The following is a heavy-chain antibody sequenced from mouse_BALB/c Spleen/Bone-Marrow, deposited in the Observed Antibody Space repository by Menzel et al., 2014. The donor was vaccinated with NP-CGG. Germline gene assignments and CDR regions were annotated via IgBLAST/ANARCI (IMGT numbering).Heavy chain of an antibody. CDR1: GYAFTNHL. V-gene: IGHV1-54*01. Sequence: VQVVESGAELVRPGTSVKVSCKASGYAFTNHLIEWVKQRPGQGLEWIGVINPGSGGTNYNEKFKGKATLTADKSSSTAYMQLSSLTSDDSAVYFCARGITTGYFDYWGQGTTLTVSS. CDR3: ARGITTGYFDY. CDR2: INPGSGGT. J-gene: IGHJ2*01. D-gene: IGHD1-1*01.